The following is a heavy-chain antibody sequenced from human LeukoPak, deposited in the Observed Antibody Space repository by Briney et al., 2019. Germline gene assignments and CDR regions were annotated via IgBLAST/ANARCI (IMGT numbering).Heavy chain of an antibody. V-gene: IGHV4-39*01. D-gene: IGHD3-3*01. Sequence: SETRSLTCTVAGGSISSSSYYWGWIRQPPGKGLEWIGRIYDSGSTYYNPSLKTRVTISVDTSKNKLSLTLSSVTAADTVADYSARDSGVLQFLEWSRTCSWFDPWGQGTLVTVSS. J-gene: IGHJ5*02. CDR1: GGSISSSSYY. CDR2: IYDSGST. CDR3: ARDSGVLQFLEWSRTCSWFDP.